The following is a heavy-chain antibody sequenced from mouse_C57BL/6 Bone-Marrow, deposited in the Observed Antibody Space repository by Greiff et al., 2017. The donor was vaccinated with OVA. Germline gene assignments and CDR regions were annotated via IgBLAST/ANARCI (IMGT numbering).Heavy chain of an antibody. D-gene: IGHD4-1*01. CDR2: IRSKSNNYAT. CDR3: VRGHNWDWFAY. J-gene: IGHJ3*01. Sequence: DVHLVESGGGLVQPKGSLKLSCAASGFSFNTYAMNWVRQAPGKGLEWVARIRSKSNNYATYYADSVKDRFTISRDDSESMLYLQMNNLKTEDTAMYYCVRGHNWDWFAYWGQGTLVTVSA. V-gene: IGHV10-1*01. CDR1: GFSFNTYA.